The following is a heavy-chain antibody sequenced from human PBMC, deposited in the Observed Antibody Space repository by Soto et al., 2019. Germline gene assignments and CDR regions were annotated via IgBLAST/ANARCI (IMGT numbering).Heavy chain of an antibody. J-gene: IGHJ6*02. CDR1: GFAFGTYA. CDR3: AKGGAEMLGYYYYFVMDV. CDR2: ISSRSGST. V-gene: IGHV3-23*01. Sequence: VQLLESGGGMVQPGGSLRLSCGASGFAFGTYAMNWVRQAPGKGLEWVSGISSRSGSTFYVDSVQGRFIISRDNSKNTLYLQMDNLRVEDTAIYYCAKGGAEMLGYYYYFVMDVWGQGTTVSVSS. D-gene: IGHD2-8*01.